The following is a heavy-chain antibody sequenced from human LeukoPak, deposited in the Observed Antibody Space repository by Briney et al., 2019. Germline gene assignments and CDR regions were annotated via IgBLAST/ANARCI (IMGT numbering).Heavy chain of an antibody. Sequence: APVKVSCKASGYSFTNYYMHWVRQAPGHGLEWMGIINSSGGSTSYAQNFQGRVTMSIDTSTSTVYMELSSLRTEDTAVYYCASARDRGRYPAVDYWGQGTLVTVSS. CDR2: INSSGGST. CDR3: ASARDRGRYPAVDY. J-gene: IGHJ4*02. CDR1: GYSFTNYY. V-gene: IGHV1-46*01. D-gene: IGHD3-10*01.